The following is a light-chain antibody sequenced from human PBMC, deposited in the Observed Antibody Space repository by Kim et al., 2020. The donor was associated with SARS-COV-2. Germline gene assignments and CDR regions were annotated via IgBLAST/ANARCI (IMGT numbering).Light chain of an antibody. J-gene: IGKJ4*01. CDR3: LQHNSYPRT. Sequence: ASVGDRGTITWRASQGIRNYLAWVQQKPGKVPKRLIYAASSLQSGVPSRFSGSGSGTEFTLTNSSLQPEDFATYYCLQHNSYPRTFGGRTKVDIK. V-gene: IGKV1-17*03. CDR1: QGIRNY. CDR2: AAS.